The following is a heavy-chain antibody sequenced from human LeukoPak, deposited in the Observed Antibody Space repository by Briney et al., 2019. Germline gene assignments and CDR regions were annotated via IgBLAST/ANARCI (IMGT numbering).Heavy chain of an antibody. V-gene: IGHV4-61*02. Sequence: PSETLSLTCTVSGGSISRSNYYWSWIRQPAGKGLEWIGRIYTSASTNYNPSLKSRVTISVDASKNQFSLKLSSVTAADTAVYYCARLTTVTASNIPSAYYYYYYMDVWGKGTTVTVSS. J-gene: IGHJ6*03. CDR3: ARLTTVTASNIPSAYYYYYYMDV. CDR2: IYTSAST. D-gene: IGHD4-17*01. CDR1: GGSISRSNYY.